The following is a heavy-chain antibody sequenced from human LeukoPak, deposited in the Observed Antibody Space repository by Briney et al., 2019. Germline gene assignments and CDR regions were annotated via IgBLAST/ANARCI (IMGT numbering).Heavy chain of an antibody. CDR1: GFTFSSYG. Sequence: PGGSLRLSCAASGFTFSSYGMHWVRQAPGKGLEWVSLIYSGGSTYYSDSVWGRFATSRDNSKNTLYLQMSSLRAEDTAVYYCAGHSEMDVWGQGITVTVSS. D-gene: IGHD6-13*01. CDR2: IYSGGST. J-gene: IGHJ6*02. CDR3: AGHSEMDV. V-gene: IGHV3-NL1*01.